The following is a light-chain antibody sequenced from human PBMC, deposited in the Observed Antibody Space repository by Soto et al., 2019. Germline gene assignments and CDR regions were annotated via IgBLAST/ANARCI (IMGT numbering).Light chain of an antibody. J-gene: IGKJ5*01. V-gene: IGKV1-5*01. Sequence: DTQMTQSPSTLYASVGDTVPNTCRARQNINNWLAWYQRKPEKVPKLLIYGASTLEDGVPSRFSGSRSGTEFTLTINSLQPDDFATYYCQRYDGYFGQGTRLEIK. CDR1: QNINNW. CDR3: QRYDGY. CDR2: GAS.